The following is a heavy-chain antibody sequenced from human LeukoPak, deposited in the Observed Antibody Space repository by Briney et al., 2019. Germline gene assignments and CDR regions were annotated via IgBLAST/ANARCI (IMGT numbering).Heavy chain of an antibody. D-gene: IGHD3-10*02. CDR1: GFTFSNAW. CDR3: TTESLYHYDRGYNWFDP. CDR2: IKSKTDGGTT. Sequence: PGGSLRLSCAASGFTFSNAWMSWVRQAPGKGLEWVGRIKSKTDGGTTDYAAPVKGRFTISRDDSKNTLYLQMNSLKTEDTAVYYCTTESLYHYDRGYNWFDPWGQGTLVTVSS. V-gene: IGHV3-15*01. J-gene: IGHJ5*02.